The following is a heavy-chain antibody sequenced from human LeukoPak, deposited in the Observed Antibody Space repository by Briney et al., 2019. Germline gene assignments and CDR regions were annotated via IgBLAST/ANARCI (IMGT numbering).Heavy chain of an antibody. Sequence: SETLSLTCTVSGGSISSSSYYWGWIRQPPGKGLEWIGNIFYSGSTYYNPSLKSRVTISVDTSKNQFSLKLSSVTAADTAVYYCARRQYYDFWSGYNWFDPWGQGTLVTVSS. J-gene: IGHJ5*02. D-gene: IGHD3-3*01. CDR3: ARRQYYDFWSGYNWFDP. CDR2: IFYSGST. CDR1: GGSISSSSYY. V-gene: IGHV4-39*01.